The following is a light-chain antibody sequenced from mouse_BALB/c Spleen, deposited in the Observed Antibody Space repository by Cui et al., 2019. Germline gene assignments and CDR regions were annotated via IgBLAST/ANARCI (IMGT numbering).Light chain of an antibody. Sequence: DIVMTQSHKFMSISVGDRVSITCKASQDVGTAVAWYQQKPGQSPKLLIYWASTRHTGVPDRFTGSGSGTDFTLTISNVQSEDLADYFCQQYSSYPWTFGGGTKLEIK. CDR3: QQYSSYPWT. V-gene: IGKV6-23*01. CDR1: QDVGTA. J-gene: IGKJ1*01. CDR2: WAS.